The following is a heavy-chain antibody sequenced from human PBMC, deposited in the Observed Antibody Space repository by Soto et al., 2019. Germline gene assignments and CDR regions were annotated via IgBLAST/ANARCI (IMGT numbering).Heavy chain of an antibody. CDR1: GYSISSGYY. V-gene: IGHV4-38-2*02. CDR3: ARDLWRAPSHVYSSSSRSPFDY. Sequence: AETLSLACACSGYSISSGYYCGWMRQPPVKFLEFIGSIYHSGSTYYNPSLKSRVTISVDTSKNQFSLKLSSVTAADTAVYYCARDLWRAPSHVYSSSSRSPFDYWGQGTLVTVSS. D-gene: IGHD6-6*01. CDR2: IYHSGST. J-gene: IGHJ4*02.